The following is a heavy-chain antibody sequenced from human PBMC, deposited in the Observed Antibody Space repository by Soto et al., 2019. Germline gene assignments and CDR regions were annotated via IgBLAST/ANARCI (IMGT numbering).Heavy chain of an antibody. Sequence: ASVKVSCKASGYTFTGYYMHWVRQAPGQGLEWMGWINPNSGGTNYAQKFQGWVTMTRDTSISTAYMELSRLRSDDTTVYYCARDLGSSFGAFDIWGQGTMVTVSS. V-gene: IGHV1-2*04. CDR1: GYTFTGYY. J-gene: IGHJ3*02. CDR2: INPNSGGT. D-gene: IGHD6-13*01. CDR3: ARDLGSSFGAFDI.